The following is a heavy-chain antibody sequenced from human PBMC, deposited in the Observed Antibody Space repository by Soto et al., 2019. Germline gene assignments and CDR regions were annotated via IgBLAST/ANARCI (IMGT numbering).Heavy chain of an antibody. Sequence: QVQLVQSGAEVQKPGSSVNVSCKASGDTPSTYAISWVRQAPGQGLEWMGGIIPILGTPNYAQRFQGKITIAPDTSTRTTDMGLTSVTSDDTAMFYCAIFGLDVDSWGQGTLVIVSS. CDR2: IIPILGTP. V-gene: IGHV1-69*14. CDR3: AIFGLDVDS. D-gene: IGHD3-10*01. CDR1: GDTPSTYA. J-gene: IGHJ4*02.